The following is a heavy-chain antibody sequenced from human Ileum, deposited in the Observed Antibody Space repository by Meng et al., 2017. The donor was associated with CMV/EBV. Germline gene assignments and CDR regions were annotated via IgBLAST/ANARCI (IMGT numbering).Heavy chain of an antibody. CDR2: SDHSGNT. V-gene: IGHV4-4*02. J-gene: IGHJ4*02. D-gene: IGHD2-2*01. CDR1: GLSISSNYW. Sequence: QVQLQESGPGLVKPSGTLSLTCGFSGLSISSNYWWTWVRQPPGKGLEWIGESDHSGNTYYNPSLKSRVTISVDKSKNLFSLNVNSVTAADTAVYYCATVRGGCSRTSCYHENWGQGTLVTVSS. CDR3: ATVRGGCSRTSCYHEN.